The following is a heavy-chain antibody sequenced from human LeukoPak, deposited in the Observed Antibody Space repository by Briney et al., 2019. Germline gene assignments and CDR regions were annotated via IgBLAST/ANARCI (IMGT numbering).Heavy chain of an antibody. Sequence: SETLSLTCAVSGGSISSSSYYWSWIRQPPGKGLEWIGYIYYSGSTNYNPSLKGRVTISVDTSKNQFSLKLSSVTAADTAVYYCARVLGYCSSTSCHDYYGMDVWGQGTTVTVSS. D-gene: IGHD2-2*01. J-gene: IGHJ6*02. V-gene: IGHV4-61*01. CDR2: IYYSGST. CDR3: ARVLGYCSSTSCHDYYGMDV. CDR1: GGSISSSSYY.